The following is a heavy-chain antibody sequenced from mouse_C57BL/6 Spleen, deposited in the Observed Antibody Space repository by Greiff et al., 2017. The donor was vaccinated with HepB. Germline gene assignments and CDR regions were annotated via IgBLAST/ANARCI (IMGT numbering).Heavy chain of an antibody. V-gene: IGHV1-82*01. CDR2: IYPGDGDT. CDR1: GYAFSSSW. J-gene: IGHJ2*01. D-gene: IGHD1-1*01. CDR3: ATSIYPSFDY. Sequence: VKLMESGPELVKPGASVTISCKASGYAFSSSWMNWVQQRPGKGLEWIGRIYPGDGDTNYNGKFKGQGTLTADNSSSTAYMQLRILTSEDSAVYFCATSIYPSFDYWGQGTTLTVSS.